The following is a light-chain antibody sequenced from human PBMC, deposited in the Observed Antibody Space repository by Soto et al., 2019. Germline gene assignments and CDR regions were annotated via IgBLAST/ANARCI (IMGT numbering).Light chain of an antibody. CDR2: GAS. CDR1: QSVSSN. CDR3: QQYLKSPLT. Sequence: EIVMTQSPATLSVSPGERATLSCRASQSVSSNLAWYQQKPGQAPRLLIYGASSRATGIPDRFSGSGSGTDFTLTISRLEPEDFAVYYCQQYLKSPLTFGGGTKVDTK. J-gene: IGKJ4*01. V-gene: IGKV3D-15*01.